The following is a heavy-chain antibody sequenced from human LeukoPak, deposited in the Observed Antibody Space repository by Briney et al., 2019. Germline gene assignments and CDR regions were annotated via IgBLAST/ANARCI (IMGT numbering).Heavy chain of an antibody. CDR3: ARDIRAKYYYDSSGNPPTQD. D-gene: IGHD3-22*01. CDR1: GFTFRTYW. Sequence: GGSLRLSCAASGFTFRTYWMSWVRQAPGKGLEWVANIKQDGNEKYYVDSVKGRFTISRDNAKNSLYLQMNSLRAEDTAVYYCARDIRAKYYYDSSGNPPTQDWGQGTLVTVSS. V-gene: IGHV3-7*01. J-gene: IGHJ4*02. CDR2: IKQDGNEK.